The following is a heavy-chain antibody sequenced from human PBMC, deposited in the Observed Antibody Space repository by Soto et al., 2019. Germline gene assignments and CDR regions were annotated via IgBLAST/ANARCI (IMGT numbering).Heavy chain of an antibody. CDR3: ATTVTTVDY. Sequence: GGSLRLPCAASGFSFSGYGMNWVRQAPGKGLEWISYISSSGSLIYYADSLKGRFTISRDNAKNSLYLQMNSLRAEDTAVYYCATTVTTVDYWGQGTLVTVSS. CDR2: ISSSGSLI. V-gene: IGHV3-48*03. CDR1: GFSFSGYG. D-gene: IGHD4-17*01. J-gene: IGHJ4*02.